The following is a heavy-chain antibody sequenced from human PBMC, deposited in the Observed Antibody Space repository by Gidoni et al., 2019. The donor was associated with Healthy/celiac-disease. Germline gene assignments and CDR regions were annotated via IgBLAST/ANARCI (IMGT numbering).Heavy chain of an antibody. CDR1: GFTFNSYW. CDR2: IKQDGSEK. J-gene: IGHJ6*02. CDR3: ARRHDYSNYGYYYYGMDV. V-gene: IGHV3-7*03. Sequence: EVQLVESGGGLVQPGGSLRLSCADSGFTFNSYWMSWVRQAPGKGLEWVANIKQDGSEKYYVDSVKGRFTISRDNAKNSLYLQMNSLRAEDTAVYYCARRHDYSNYGYYYYGMDVWGQGTTVTVSS. D-gene: IGHD4-4*01.